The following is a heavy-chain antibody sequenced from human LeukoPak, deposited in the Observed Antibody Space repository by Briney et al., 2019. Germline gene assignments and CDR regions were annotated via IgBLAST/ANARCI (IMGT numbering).Heavy chain of an antibody. D-gene: IGHD3-10*01. V-gene: IGHV3-48*04. Sequence: GGSLRLSCAASGFTFSSHGMHWVRQAPGKGLEWVSYISSSDTTMYNADSVKGRFTISRDNAKNSLYLQMNSLRAEDTAVYYCARAPTYGPGSSFDYWGQGTLVTVSS. CDR3: ARAPTYGPGSSFDY. CDR1: GFTFSSHG. J-gene: IGHJ4*02. CDR2: ISSSDTTM.